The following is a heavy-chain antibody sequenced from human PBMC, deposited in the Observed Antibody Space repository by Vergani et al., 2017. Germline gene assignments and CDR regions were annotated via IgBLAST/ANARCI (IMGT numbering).Heavy chain of an antibody. V-gene: IGHV1-18*01. Sequence: QVQLVQSGAEVKKPGASVSVSCKGSSHTFQTYGISWVRQAPGKGLEWMAWIRPYTGHTIYAQKFQDRVTMTADTSTNTAYMELRSLRSDDTAVYFCARVALSNSGVTPTAFDVLGQGTMVTVSS. CDR1: SHTFQTYG. CDR3: ARVALSNSGVTPTAFDV. D-gene: IGHD3-10*01. J-gene: IGHJ3*01. CDR2: IRPYTGHT.